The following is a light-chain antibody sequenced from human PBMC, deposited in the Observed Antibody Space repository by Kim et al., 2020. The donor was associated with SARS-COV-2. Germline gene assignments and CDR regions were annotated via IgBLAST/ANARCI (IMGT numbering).Light chain of an antibody. J-gene: IGKJ1*01. CDR2: DAS. CDR3: QQRSNWPPT. CDR1: QSVSKY. Sequence: EIVLTQSPATLSLSPGERATLSCRASQSVSKYLAWYQQKPGQAPRLLIYDASNRAAGIPARFSGSGSETDFTLTISSLEPEDFAVYYCQQRSNWPPTFGQGTKVDIK. V-gene: IGKV3-11*01.